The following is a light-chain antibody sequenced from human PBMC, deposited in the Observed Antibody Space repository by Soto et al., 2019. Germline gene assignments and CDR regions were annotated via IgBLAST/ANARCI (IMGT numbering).Light chain of an antibody. CDR2: GNS. J-gene: IGLJ1*01. Sequence: QSVLTQPPSVSGAPGQRVTISCTGRSSNIGAGYDVHWYQQLPGTAPKLLIYGNSNRPSGVPDRFSGSKSGTSASLAITGLQAEDEADYYCQSYDSSLNYVFGTGTKVTVL. V-gene: IGLV1-40*01. CDR1: SSNIGAGYD. CDR3: QSYDSSLNYV.